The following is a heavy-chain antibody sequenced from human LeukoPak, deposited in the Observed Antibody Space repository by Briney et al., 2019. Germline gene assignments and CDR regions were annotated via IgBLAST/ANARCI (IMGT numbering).Heavy chain of an antibody. V-gene: IGHV4-59*01. Sequence: SETLSLTCAVYGGSFSGYYWSWIRQPPEKGLEWIGNVHYSLNSNYSPSLESRVTISMDTSKRQFSLKLTSVTAADTAVYYCACYKIVERNFDFWGQGMLVTVSS. CDR1: GGSFSGYY. J-gene: IGHJ4*02. D-gene: IGHD5-24*01. CDR2: VHYSLNS. CDR3: ACYKIVERNFDF.